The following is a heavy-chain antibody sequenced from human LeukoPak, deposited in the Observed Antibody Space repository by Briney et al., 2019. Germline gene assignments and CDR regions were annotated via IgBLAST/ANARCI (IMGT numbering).Heavy chain of an antibody. CDR2: ISGYNGET. J-gene: IGHJ4*02. D-gene: IGHD3-10*01. CDR1: GYTFSNYG. CDR3: ARTASMIRRSDIDY. V-gene: IGHV1-18*01. Sequence: ASVKVSCKASGYTFSNYGISWVRQAPGQGLEWMGWISGYNGETNYAQKFQGRVTMTTDKSTNTAYMDLRSLRSDDTAVYYCARTASMIRRSDIDYWGQGTPVTVSS.